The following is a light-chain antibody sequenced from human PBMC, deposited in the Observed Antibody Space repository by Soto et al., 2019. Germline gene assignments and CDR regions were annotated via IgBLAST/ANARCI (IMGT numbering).Light chain of an antibody. Sequence: DVQMTQSPSTLSASVGDRVTISCRASQNVFSRLAWYQQKPGKAPNLLIFSVSTLQRGVPSRFSGTGSGTDFTLTITNLQPEDFAIYFCQQSYSTPLTFGGGTNVEIK. CDR3: QQSYSTPLT. J-gene: IGKJ4*01. CDR2: SVS. CDR1: QNVFSR. V-gene: IGKV1-39*01.